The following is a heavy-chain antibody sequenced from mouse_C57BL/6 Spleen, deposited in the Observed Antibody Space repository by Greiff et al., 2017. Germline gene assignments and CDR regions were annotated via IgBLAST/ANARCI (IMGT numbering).Heavy chain of an antibody. CDR3: ARDHDGYYGRYFDV. J-gene: IGHJ1*03. V-gene: IGHV3-1*01. Sequence: EVKLQESGPGMVKPSQSLSLTCTVTGYSITSGYDWHWIRHFPGNKLEWMGYISYSGSTNYNPSLKSRISITHDTSKNHFFLKLNSVTTEDTATYYCARDHDGYYGRYFDVWGTGTTVTVSS. CDR2: ISYSGST. CDR1: GYSITSGYD. D-gene: IGHD2-3*01.